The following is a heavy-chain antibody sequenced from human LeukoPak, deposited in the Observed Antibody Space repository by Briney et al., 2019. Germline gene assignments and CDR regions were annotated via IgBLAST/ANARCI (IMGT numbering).Heavy chain of an antibody. Sequence: PGGSLRLSCAASGFTFSSYAMHWVRQAPGKGLEGVTVISYDGSHKYYAASVKGRFTISRDHSKNTLYVLMNSLRAEDTAVYYCARNFEYSSSSVDYWGQGTLVTVSS. D-gene: IGHD6-6*01. CDR2: ISYDGSHK. V-gene: IGHV3-30*01. J-gene: IGHJ4*02. CDR3: ARNFEYSSSSVDY. CDR1: GFTFSSYA.